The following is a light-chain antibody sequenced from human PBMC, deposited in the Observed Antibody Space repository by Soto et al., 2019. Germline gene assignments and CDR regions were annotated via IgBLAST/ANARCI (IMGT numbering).Light chain of an antibody. V-gene: IGKV1-9*01. CDR3: QQLNNYPRT. J-gene: IGKJ1*01. CDR1: QGISTY. Sequence: IQLTQSPSSLSASVGDRVTITCRASQGISTYLAGYQQKPGKAPNLLIYAASTLFSGVPSRFSGSGSGTEFTLTISSLQPEDFATYDCQQLNNYPRTFGQGTKVEI. CDR2: AAS.